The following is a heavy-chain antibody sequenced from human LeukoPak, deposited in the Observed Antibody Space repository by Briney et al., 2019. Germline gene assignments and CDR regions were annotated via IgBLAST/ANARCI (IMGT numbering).Heavy chain of an antibody. Sequence: AETLSLTCAVSGGSIRSSNWWSWVRQSPGKGLEWFAEINHNGNTKYNPSLQGRVTITLDRSQNRFTLKLTSVTAADSAVYYCARMASRPTYYDDTTGYYQYMDVWGTGTTVTVSS. V-gene: IGHV4-4*02. CDR1: GGSIRSSNW. D-gene: IGHD3-22*01. CDR2: INHNGNT. J-gene: IGHJ6*03. CDR3: ARMASRPTYYDDTTGYYQYMDV.